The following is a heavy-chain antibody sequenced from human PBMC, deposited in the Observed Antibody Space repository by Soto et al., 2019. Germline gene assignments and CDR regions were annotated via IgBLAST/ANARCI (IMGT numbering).Heavy chain of an antibody. CDR2: INAGNGNT. J-gene: IGHJ3*02. CDR1: GYTFTSYA. V-gene: IGHV1-3*01. D-gene: IGHD2-15*01. CDR3: ARGGVVVAGTGLSGAFDI. Sequence: ASVKVSCKASGYTFTSYAMHWVRQAPGQRLEWMGWINAGNGNTKYSQKFQGRVTITRDTSASTAYMELSSLRSEDTAVYYCARGGVVVAGTGLSGAFDIWGQGTMVTVSS.